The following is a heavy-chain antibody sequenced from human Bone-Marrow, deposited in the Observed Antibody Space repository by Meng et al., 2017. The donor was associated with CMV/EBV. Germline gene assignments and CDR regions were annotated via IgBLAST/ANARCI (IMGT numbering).Heavy chain of an antibody. Sequence: GESLKISCAGSGFTVNNRYMTWVRQSPGKGLEWVSVFSTGTSTYYADSVKGRFTISRDSARDTLYLQMNSLRAEDTAVYYGASSHFGESSLDYWGQGTLVTVSS. V-gene: IGHV3-66*02. CDR1: GFTVNNRY. CDR3: ASSHFGESSLDY. D-gene: IGHD3-10*01. J-gene: IGHJ4*02. CDR2: FSTGTST.